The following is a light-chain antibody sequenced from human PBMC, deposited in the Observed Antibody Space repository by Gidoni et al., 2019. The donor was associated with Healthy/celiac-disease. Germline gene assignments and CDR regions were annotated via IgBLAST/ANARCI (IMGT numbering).Light chain of an antibody. J-gene: IGKJ1*01. V-gene: IGKV3-11*01. CDR2: YAS. CDR3: QQRSNWPPLT. CDR1: HSVVSY. Sequence: TPPSSPAARATPSSCTTHSVVSYFSSYHQKPGRAPRLLLFYASNNATSIPARFCRSGSWTAFTPPISSLEPEDFSVYYCQQRSNWPPLTFGQGTKVEIK.